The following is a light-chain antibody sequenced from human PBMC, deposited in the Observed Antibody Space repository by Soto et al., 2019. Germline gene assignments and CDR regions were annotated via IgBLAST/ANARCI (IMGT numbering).Light chain of an antibody. CDR2: LGS. CDR3: MRGQQTPRT. V-gene: IGKV2-28*01. Sequence: DIVMTPSPLSLPVTPGEPASISCRSSQSLQHSNGHTYLAWYLQQPGQSPQILISLGSNRESGVPDSVSGRGSGTDCTLKISRVEAEDVGVYYCMRGQQTPRTFGQGTKGEIK. CDR1: QSLQHSNGHTY. J-gene: IGKJ1*01.